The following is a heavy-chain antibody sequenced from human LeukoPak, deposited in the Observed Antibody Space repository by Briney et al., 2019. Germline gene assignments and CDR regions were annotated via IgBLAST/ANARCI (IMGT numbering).Heavy chain of an antibody. Sequence: ASVKVSCKASGYTFTSYGISWVRQDPGQGLEWMGWISAYNGNTNYAQKLQGRVTMTTDTSTSTAYMELRSLRSDDTAVYYCARDVLLWFGELMGNYYFDYWGQGTLVTVSS. D-gene: IGHD3-10*01. J-gene: IGHJ4*02. V-gene: IGHV1-18*01. CDR2: ISAYNGNT. CDR3: ARDVLLWFGELMGNYYFDY. CDR1: GYTFTSYG.